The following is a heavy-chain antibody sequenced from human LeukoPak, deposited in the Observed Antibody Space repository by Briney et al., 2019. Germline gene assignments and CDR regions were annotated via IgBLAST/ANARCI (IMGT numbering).Heavy chain of an antibody. CDR2: INPKSGGT. J-gene: IGHJ5*02. V-gene: IGHV1-2*02. Sequence: ASVKVSCKASAYTFNDYYIHWVRQAPGQGLEWMGWINPKSGGTNHAQKFRGRVTMTRDTSISTAYMELSRLRSDDTAVYYCARDRIMIMFGGVSWFDPWGQGTLVSVSS. CDR3: ARDRIMIMFGGVSWFDP. D-gene: IGHD3-16*01. CDR1: AYTFNDYY.